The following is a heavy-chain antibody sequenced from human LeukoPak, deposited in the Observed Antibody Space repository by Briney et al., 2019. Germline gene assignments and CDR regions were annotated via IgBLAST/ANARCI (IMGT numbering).Heavy chain of an antibody. CDR3: ASTTIFGVVMPYYYYYYMDV. CDR2: INSDGSST. V-gene: IGHV3-74*01. J-gene: IGHJ6*03. CDR1: GFTFSSYW. Sequence: GGSLRLSCAASGFTFSSYWMHWVRQAPEKGLVWVSRINSDGSSTSYADSVKGRFTISRDNAKNTLYLQMSSLRAEDTAVYYCASTTIFGVVMPYYYYYYMDVWGKGTTVTVSS. D-gene: IGHD3-3*01.